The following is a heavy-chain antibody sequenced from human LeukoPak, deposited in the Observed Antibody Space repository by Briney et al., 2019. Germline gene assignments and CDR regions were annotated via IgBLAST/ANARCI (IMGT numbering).Heavy chain of an antibody. CDR2: IYSGGTT. V-gene: IGHV3-66*01. CDR1: GFTVSSNY. Sequence: GGSLRLSCAASGFTVSSNYMSWVRQAPGKGLEWDSVIYSGGTTYYADSVKGRFTISRDNSENTLYLQMNSLRAEDTAVYYCARVDTAMDLDYWGQGTLVTVSS. CDR3: ARVDTAMDLDY. J-gene: IGHJ4*02. D-gene: IGHD5-18*01.